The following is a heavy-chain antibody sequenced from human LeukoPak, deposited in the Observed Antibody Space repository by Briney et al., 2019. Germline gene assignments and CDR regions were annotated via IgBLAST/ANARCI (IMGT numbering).Heavy chain of an antibody. CDR2: INSDGSRT. J-gene: IGHJ4*02. Sequence: GGSLRLSCAASGFTFSSYWMHWVRQAPGKGLMWVSRINSDGSRTTYADSVRGRFTISRDNAKSTLYPQMNSLRAEDTAVYYCARVRDDYTYFDCWGQGTLVTVSS. V-gene: IGHV3-74*01. CDR1: GFTFSSYW. CDR3: ARVRDDYTYFDC. D-gene: IGHD4-11*01.